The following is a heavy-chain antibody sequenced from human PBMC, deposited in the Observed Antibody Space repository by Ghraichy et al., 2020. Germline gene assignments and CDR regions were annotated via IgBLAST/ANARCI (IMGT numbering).Heavy chain of an antibody. J-gene: IGHJ4*02. CDR1: GGSFSGYY. V-gene: IGHV4-34*01. D-gene: IGHD2-15*01. Sequence: SQTLSLTCAVYGGSFSGYYWSWIRQPPGKGLEWIGEINHSGSTNYNPSLKSRVTISVDTSKNQFSLKRSSVTAADTAVYYCARAGYCSGGSCYRYWGQGTLVTVSS. CDR2: INHSGST. CDR3: ARAGYCSGGSCYRY.